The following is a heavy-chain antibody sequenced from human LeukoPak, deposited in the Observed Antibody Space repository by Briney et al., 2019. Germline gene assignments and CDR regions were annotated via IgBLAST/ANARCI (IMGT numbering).Heavy chain of an antibody. Sequence: GASVKVSCKASGYTFTSYDINWVRQATGQGLEWMGWMNPNSGNTGYAQKFQGRVTITRNTSISTAYMELSSLRSEDTAVYYCARGRGQRFVYDFWSGYYLEIFDYWGQGTLVTVSS. V-gene: IGHV1-8*03. J-gene: IGHJ4*02. D-gene: IGHD3-3*01. CDR1: GYTFTSYD. CDR3: ARGRGQRFVYDFWSGYYLEIFDY. CDR2: MNPNSGNT.